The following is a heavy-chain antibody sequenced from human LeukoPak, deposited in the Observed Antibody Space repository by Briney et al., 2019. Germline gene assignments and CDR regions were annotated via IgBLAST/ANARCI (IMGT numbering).Heavy chain of an antibody. CDR2: TYYRSKWYN. V-gene: IGHV6-1*01. CDR3: ARGWWGRDGYNWSPGYYYYYMDV. D-gene: IGHD5-24*01. Sequence: SQTLSLTCAISGDSVSSNSAAWNWIRQSPSRGLEWLGRTYYRSKWYNDYAVSVKSRITINPDTSKNQFSLQLNSVTPEDTAVYYCARGWWGRDGYNWSPGYYYYYMDVWGKGTTVTVSS. J-gene: IGHJ6*03. CDR1: GDSVSSNSAA.